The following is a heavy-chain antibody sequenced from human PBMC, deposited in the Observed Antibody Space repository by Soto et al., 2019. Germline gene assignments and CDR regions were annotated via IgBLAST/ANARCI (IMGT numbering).Heavy chain of an antibody. D-gene: IGHD2-15*01. CDR3: AKSGYASAWLLYYFDS. CDR1: GDTFNRRT. V-gene: IGHV1-69*02. J-gene: IGHJ4*02. Sequence: SVRVSGRASGDTFNRRTFSWVRQAPGRGLEWMGRIVPNLGVANYAQSFQGRVTITADKSTSTAYMELSGLTSEDTALYFCAKSGYASAWLLYYFDSWGQGTQVTVSS. CDR2: IVPNLGVA.